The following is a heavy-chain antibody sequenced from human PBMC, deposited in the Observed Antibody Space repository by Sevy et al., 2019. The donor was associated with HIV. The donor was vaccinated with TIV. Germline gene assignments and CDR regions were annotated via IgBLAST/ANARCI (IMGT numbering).Heavy chain of an antibody. CDR3: AKNTAAVGTGGFDY. D-gene: IGHD6-13*01. CDR1: GFTFSYSG. V-gene: IGHV3-30*02. J-gene: IGHJ4*02. Sequence: GGSLRLSCTTSGFTFSYSGMHWVRQAPGKGLEWVTFIQYDGRNTHYADSVKGRFTISRDNSKNTLYLQMNSLRGDDTAVYYCAKNTAAVGTGGFDYWGLGALVTVSS. CDR2: IQYDGRNT.